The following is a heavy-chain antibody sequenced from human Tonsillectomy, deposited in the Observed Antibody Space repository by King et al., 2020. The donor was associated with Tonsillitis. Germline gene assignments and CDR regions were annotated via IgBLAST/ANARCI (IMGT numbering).Heavy chain of an antibody. J-gene: IGHJ4*02. V-gene: IGHV3-15*01. Sequence: VQLVESGGRLVKPGGSLSLSCAASGLTFSDAWLNWVRQAPGKGLEWVGRIKSIPDGGTADYAAPVRGRFTLSRDDSKNTVSLQMHSLQTEDTAIYYCSTADTYSYGYPFDSWGQGTLVTVSS. D-gene: IGHD5-18*01. CDR3: STADTYSYGYPFDS. CDR2: IKSIPDGGTA. CDR1: GLTFSDAW.